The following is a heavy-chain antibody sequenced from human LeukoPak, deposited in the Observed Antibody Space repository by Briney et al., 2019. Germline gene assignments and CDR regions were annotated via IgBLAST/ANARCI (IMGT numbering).Heavy chain of an antibody. CDR2: ISYDGSNK. V-gene: IGHV3-30*04. CDR1: GFTFSSYA. D-gene: IGHD6-13*01. J-gene: IGHJ4*02. CDR3: ARARSSSSWYGPLFDY. Sequence: GGSLRLSCAASGFTFSSYAMHWVRQAPGKGLEWVAVISYDGSNKYYADSVKGRFTISRDNSKNTLYLQMNSLRAEDTAVYYCARARSSSSWYGPLFDYWGQGTLVTVSS.